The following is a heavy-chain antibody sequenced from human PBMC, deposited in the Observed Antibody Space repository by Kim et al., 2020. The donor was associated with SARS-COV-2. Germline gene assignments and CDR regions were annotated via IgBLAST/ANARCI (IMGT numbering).Heavy chain of an antibody. CDR3: SSGIVVVPAAIPYYFDY. Sequence: SVKVSCKASGGTFSSYAISWVRQAPGQGLEWMGGIIPIFGTANYAQKFQGRVTITPDESTTTAYMELSSLRSEDTAVYYWSSGIVVVPAAIPYYFDYWGQGPPVTVSS. J-gene: IGHJ4*02. CDR2: IIPIFGTA. V-gene: IGHV1-69*13. CDR1: GGTFSSYA. D-gene: IGHD2-2*02.